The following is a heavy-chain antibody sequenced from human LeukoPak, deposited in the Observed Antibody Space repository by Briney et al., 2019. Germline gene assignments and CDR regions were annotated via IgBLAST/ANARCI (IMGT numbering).Heavy chain of an antibody. J-gene: IGHJ4*02. Sequence: GGSLRLSCAASGFTFSSYAMSWVRQSPGKGLEWVSAISGSGGNTYSADSVKGRFTISRDNSKNTLYLQMNSLRAEDTAVYYCAKNVDYSSREVDYWGQGTLVTVSS. V-gene: IGHV3-23*01. CDR3: AKNVDYSSREVDY. CDR2: ISGSGGNT. CDR1: GFTFSSYA. D-gene: IGHD6-19*01.